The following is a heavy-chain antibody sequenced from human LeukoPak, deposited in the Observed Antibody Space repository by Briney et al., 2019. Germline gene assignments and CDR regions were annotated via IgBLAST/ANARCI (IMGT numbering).Heavy chain of an antibody. D-gene: IGHD3-16*02. V-gene: IGHV4-39*02. CDR3: ARVSDYVWGTYRYYFDY. J-gene: IGHJ4*02. Sequence: SETLSLTCSVSSDSIGSRTYYWGWVRQPPGKGLEWIGSIYYSGSTYYNPSLKSRVTVSVDTSKNQFSLKLSSVTAADTAVYYCARVSDYVWGTYRYYFDYWGQGTLVTVSS. CDR2: IYYSGST. CDR1: SDSIGSRTYY.